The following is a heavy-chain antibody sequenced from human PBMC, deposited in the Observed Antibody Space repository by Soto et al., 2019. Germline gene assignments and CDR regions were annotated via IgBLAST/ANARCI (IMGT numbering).Heavy chain of an antibody. J-gene: IGHJ3*02. CDR2: IKEDGSEK. Sequence: GGSLRLSCAASGFTFSSYWMSWVRQAPGKGLEWVANIKEDGSEKNYVDSVKGQFTISRDNAKNSLYLQMNSLRAEDTAVYYCARGEYYHDSSGYPGHDAFDIWGQGTMVTVSS. CDR1: GFTFSSYW. D-gene: IGHD3-22*01. V-gene: IGHV3-7*01. CDR3: ARGEYYHDSSGYPGHDAFDI.